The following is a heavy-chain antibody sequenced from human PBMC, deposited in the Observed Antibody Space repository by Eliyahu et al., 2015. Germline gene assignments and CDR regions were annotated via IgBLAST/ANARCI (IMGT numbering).Heavy chain of an antibody. J-gene: IGHJ4*02. CDR2: IYYGGST. D-gene: IGHD4-17*01. CDR3: ARYFSGDYIFDS. CDR1: GGSIXSXSYY. V-gene: IGHV4-39*01. Sequence: QLQLQESGPGLVKPSETLSLTCTVSGGSIXSXSYYWGXIRQPPGKGLEWIGNIYYGGSTYYNPSLKXRVTMAVDTSKKQFSLHLSSVTAADTAVYFCARYFSGDYIFDSWGQGTLVTVSS.